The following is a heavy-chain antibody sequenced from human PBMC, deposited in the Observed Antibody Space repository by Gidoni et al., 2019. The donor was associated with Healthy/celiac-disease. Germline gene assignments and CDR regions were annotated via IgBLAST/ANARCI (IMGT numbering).Heavy chain of an antibody. Sequence: QVQLQQWGAGLLKPSETLSLTCAAYGGSFRGSSRSRIRPPPGKGLEWIGEINHSGSTNYNPSLKSRVTISVDTSKNQFSLKLSSVTAADTAVYYCARVGIVPAAMGTHYYYYGMDVWGQGTTVTVSS. CDR3: ARVGIVPAAMGTHYYYYGMDV. CDR2: INHSGST. V-gene: IGHV4-34*01. CDR1: GGSFRGSS. D-gene: IGHD2-2*01. J-gene: IGHJ6*02.